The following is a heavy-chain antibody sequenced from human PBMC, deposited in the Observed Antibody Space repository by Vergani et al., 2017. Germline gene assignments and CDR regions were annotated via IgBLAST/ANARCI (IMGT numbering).Heavy chain of an antibody. D-gene: IGHD3-3*01. J-gene: IGHJ4*02. CDR2: IYHSGST. CDR3: AIARPTYDFWSGYYMG. CDR1: GGSISSGGYY. Sequence: QVQLQESGPGLVKPSKTLSLTCTVSGGSISSGGYYWSWIRQHPGKGLEWIGYIYHSGSTYYNPSLKSRVTISVDTSKNQFSLKLSSVTAADTAVYYWAIARPTYDFWSGYYMGWGQGTLVTVSS. V-gene: IGHV4-31*03.